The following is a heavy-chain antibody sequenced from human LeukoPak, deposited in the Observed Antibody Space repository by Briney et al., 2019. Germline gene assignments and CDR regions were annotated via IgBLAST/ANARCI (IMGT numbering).Heavy chain of an antibody. J-gene: IGHJ3*02. CDR3: VRGLSDYRTDGFDI. V-gene: IGHV3-74*01. Sequence: GGSLRLSCAASGFTFNYYWMHWVRQAPGKGLVWVSRINSDGTSTSYADSVKGRFTISRDNGKNTLYLQMRSLRAEDMAVYYCVRGLSDYRTDGFDIWGQGTMVTVSS. CDR2: INSDGTST. CDR1: GFTFNYYW. D-gene: IGHD3-16*01.